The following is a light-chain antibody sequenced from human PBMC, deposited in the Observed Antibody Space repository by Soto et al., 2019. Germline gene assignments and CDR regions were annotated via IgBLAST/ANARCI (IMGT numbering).Light chain of an antibody. CDR3: QSYDSSLSVYV. J-gene: IGLJ1*01. CDR1: SSNIGAGYD. Sequence: QSVLTQPPSVSGAPGQRVTISCTGSSSNIGAGYDVHWYQQLPGTAPKLLIYGNTNRPSGVPDRFSGSKSGTSASLAITGFQAEDEADYYCQSYDSSLSVYVFGAGTRVTAL. V-gene: IGLV1-40*01. CDR2: GNT.